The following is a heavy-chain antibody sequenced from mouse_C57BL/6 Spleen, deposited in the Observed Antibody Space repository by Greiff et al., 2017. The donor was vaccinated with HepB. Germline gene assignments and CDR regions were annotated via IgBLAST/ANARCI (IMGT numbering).Heavy chain of an antibody. Sequence: ESGPGLVKPSQSLSLTCSVTGYSITSGYYWNWIRQFPGNKLEWMGYISYDGSNNYNPSLKNRISITRDTSKNQFFLKLNSVTTEDTATYYCARAPSGSSLFAYWGQGTLVTVSA. D-gene: IGHD1-1*01. CDR2: ISYDGSN. CDR3: ARAPSGSSLFAY. V-gene: IGHV3-6*01. J-gene: IGHJ3*01. CDR1: GYSITSGYY.